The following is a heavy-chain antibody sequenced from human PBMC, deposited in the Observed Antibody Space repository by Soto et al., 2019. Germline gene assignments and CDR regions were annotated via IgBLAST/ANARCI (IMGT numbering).Heavy chain of an antibody. J-gene: IGHJ4*02. CDR3: AREHRLAVAGTGVDY. V-gene: IGHV3-48*01. D-gene: IGHD6-19*01. CDR1: GFTFSSYS. Sequence: EVQLVESGGGLVQPGGSLRLSCAASGFTFSSYSMNWVRQAPGKGLEWVSYICSSSSTIYYADSVKGRFTISRDNAKNSLYLQMNSLRAEDTAVYYCAREHRLAVAGTGVDYWGQGTLVTVSS. CDR2: ICSSSSTI.